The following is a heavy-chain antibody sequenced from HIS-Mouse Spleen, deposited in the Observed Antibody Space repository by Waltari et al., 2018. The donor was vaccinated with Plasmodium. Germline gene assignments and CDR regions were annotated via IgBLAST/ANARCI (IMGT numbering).Heavy chain of an antibody. J-gene: IGHJ4*02. Sequence: QLQLQESGPGLVKPSETLSLTCTVSGGSIRSSSYYWGWIRQPPGKGLEWIGSIYYSGGTYYNPSLKSRVTISVDTSKNQCSLKLSSVTAADTAVYYCARRGGSYYYFDYWGQGTLVTVSS. CDR1: GGSIRSSSYY. CDR3: ARRGGSYYYFDY. D-gene: IGHD1-26*01. CDR2: IYYSGGT. V-gene: IGHV4-39*01.